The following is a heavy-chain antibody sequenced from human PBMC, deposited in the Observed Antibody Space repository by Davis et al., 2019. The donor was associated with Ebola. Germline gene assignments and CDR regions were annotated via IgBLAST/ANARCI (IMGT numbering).Heavy chain of an antibody. Sequence: GESLKISCAASGFTFSSYSMSWIRQAPGKGLEWVSYISSSGSTIYYADSVKGRFTISRDNAKNSLYLQMNSLRAEDTAVYYCARVSDYYGMDVWGKGTTVTVSS. CDR1: GFTFSSYS. V-gene: IGHV3-48*04. CDR3: ARVSDYYGMDV. CDR2: ISSSGSTI. J-gene: IGHJ6*04.